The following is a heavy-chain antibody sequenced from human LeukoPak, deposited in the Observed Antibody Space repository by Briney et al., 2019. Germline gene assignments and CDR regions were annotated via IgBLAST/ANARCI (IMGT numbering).Heavy chain of an antibody. CDR1: GFTFDDYG. J-gene: IGHJ6*03. V-gene: IGHV3-20*04. D-gene: IGHD3-3*01. CDR2: INWNGGST. CDR3: AREVRYDFWSGYPPQTNYYMDV. Sequence: PGGSLRLSCAASGFTFDDYGMSWVRQAPGKGLEWVSGINWNGGSTGYADSVKGRFTISRDNAKNSLYLQMNSLRAEDTALYYCAREVRYDFWSGYPPQTNYYMDVWGKGTTVTVSS.